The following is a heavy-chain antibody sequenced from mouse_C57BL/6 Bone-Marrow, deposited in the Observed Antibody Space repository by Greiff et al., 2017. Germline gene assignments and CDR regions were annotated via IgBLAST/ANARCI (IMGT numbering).Heavy chain of an antibody. Sequence: VQLQQSGPELVKPGASVKISCKASGYTFTDYYMNWVKQSHGKSLEWIGDINPNNGGTSYNQKFKGKATLTVDKSSSTAYMELRSLTSADSAVYYCAREDYGNPYAMDYWGQGTSVTVSA. CDR3: AREDYGNPYAMDY. V-gene: IGHV1-26*01. J-gene: IGHJ4*01. CDR2: INPNNGGT. CDR1: GYTFTDYY. D-gene: IGHD2-1*01.